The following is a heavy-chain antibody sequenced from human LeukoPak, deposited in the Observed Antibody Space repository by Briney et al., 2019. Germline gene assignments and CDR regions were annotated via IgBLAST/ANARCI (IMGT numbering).Heavy chain of an antibody. CDR1: GYTFTRYY. Sequence: GASVKVSCKATGYTFTRYYMHWVRQATGQGLEWMGWMNPNSGNTGYAQKFQGRVTITRNTSISTAYMELSSLRSEDTAVYYCARARDYYDSSGYQYYFDYWGQGTLVTVSS. V-gene: IGHV1-8*03. CDR3: ARARDYYDSSGYQYYFDY. CDR2: MNPNSGNT. J-gene: IGHJ4*02. D-gene: IGHD3-22*01.